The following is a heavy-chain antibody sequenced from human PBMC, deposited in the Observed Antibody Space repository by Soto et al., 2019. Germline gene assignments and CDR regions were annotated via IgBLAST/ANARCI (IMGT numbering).Heavy chain of an antibody. V-gene: IGHV4-39*01. CDR1: GGSVSSSSYY. J-gene: IGHJ4*02. CDR3: TRRFSYGSSDDY. CDR2: IYYTRST. D-gene: IGHD3-22*01. Sequence: SETLSLTCAVSGGSVSSSSYYWVWIRQPPGKGLEWIGSIYYTRSTYYNPSLKSRVTISVDTSKNQFSLKLSSVTAADTAVYYCTRRFSYGSSDDYWGQGTLVTVSS.